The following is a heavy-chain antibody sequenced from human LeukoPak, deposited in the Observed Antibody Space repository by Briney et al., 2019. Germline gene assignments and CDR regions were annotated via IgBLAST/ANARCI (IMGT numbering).Heavy chain of an antibody. CDR2: ISYDGSNK. D-gene: IGHD3-10*01. J-gene: IGHJ4*02. CDR3: AKGLYYGLGSYFPFDF. CDR1: GFTFSNYG. Sequence: PGRSLRLSCAASGFTFSNYGMHWVRQAPGKGLEWVAVISYDGSNKHYADSVKGRFTISRDNSKNTVYLQMNSLRTEDTAVYYCAKGLYYGLGSYFPFDFWGQGTLVTVSS. V-gene: IGHV3-30*18.